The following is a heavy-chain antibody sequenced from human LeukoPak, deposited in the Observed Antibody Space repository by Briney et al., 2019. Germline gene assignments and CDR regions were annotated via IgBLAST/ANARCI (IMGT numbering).Heavy chain of an antibody. Sequence: GGSLRLSCAASGFTFSSYWMSWVRQAPGKGLEWVANIKQDGSEKYYVDSVNGRFTIHKDNAKTSLYLQMNSLRAEDTAVYYCASGGWRGDDWGQGTLVTVSS. J-gene: IGHJ4*02. CDR1: GFTFSSYW. V-gene: IGHV3-7*01. D-gene: IGHD6-19*01. CDR3: ASGGWRGDD. CDR2: IKQDGSEK.